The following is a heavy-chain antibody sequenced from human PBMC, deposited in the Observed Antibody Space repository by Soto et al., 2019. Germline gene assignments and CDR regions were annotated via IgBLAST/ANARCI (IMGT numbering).Heavy chain of an antibody. J-gene: IGHJ3*02. V-gene: IGHV1-69*02. CDR3: ARLGAPGEAFDI. CDR1: GGTFSSYT. D-gene: IGHD1-26*01. CDR2: IIPILGIA. Sequence: QVQLVQSGAEVKKPGSSVKVSCKASGGTFSSYTISWVRQAPGQGLEWMGRIIPILGIANYAKKFQGRVTITADKAPNTAYMEQSSLRAEDTAVYYCARLGAPGEAFDIWGQETMVTVSS.